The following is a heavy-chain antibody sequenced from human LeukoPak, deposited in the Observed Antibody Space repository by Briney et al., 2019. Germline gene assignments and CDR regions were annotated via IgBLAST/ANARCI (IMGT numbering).Heavy chain of an antibody. CDR3: VRDRGELPHSPFDY. Sequence: ASVKVSCKASGYSFTIFGMSWVRQAPGQGLEWMGWISAYNGNKNYAQKVQGRVTMTTDTSTNTAYMELRSLRCDDTAVYYCVRDRGELPHSPFDYWGQGSLVTVSS. J-gene: IGHJ4*02. D-gene: IGHD1-26*01. V-gene: IGHV1-18*01. CDR2: ISAYNGNK. CDR1: GYSFTIFG.